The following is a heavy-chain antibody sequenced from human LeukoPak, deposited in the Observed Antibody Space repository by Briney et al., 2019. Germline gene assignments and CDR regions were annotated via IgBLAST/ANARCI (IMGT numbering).Heavy chain of an antibody. V-gene: IGHV4-59*01. J-gene: IGHJ3*02. CDR1: GGSISTYY. CDR3: ARDRGVRVFDI. D-gene: IGHD3-10*01. Sequence: PSETLSLTCTVSGGSISTYYWSWIRQPPGQGLEWIVYIYDGGSTNYNPSLESRVTISVDTSKNQFSLTLSSVSAADTAVYYCARDRGVRVFDIWGQGTMVTVSS. CDR2: IYDGGST.